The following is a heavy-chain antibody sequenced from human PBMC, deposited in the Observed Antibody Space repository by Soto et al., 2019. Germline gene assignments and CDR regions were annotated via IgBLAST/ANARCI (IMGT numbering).Heavy chain of an antibody. D-gene: IGHD5-12*01. Sequence: SETLSLTGTVSGGSISSGDYYWSWIRQPPGKGLEWIGYIYYIGSTYYNPSLKSRVTISVDTSKNQFSLKLSSVTAADTAVYYCARGGWIRGMDVCGRGTTLAFYS. CDR1: GGSISSGDYY. CDR3: ARGGWIRGMDV. J-gene: IGHJ6*02. CDR2: IYYIGST. V-gene: IGHV4-30-4*01.